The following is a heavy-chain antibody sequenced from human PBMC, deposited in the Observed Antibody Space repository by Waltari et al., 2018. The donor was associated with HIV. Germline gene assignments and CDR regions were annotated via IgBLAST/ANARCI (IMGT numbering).Heavy chain of an antibody. V-gene: IGHV4-61*01. D-gene: IGHD5-12*01. Sequence: QVQLQESGPGLVKPSETLSLTCTVSGGSVSSGSYYWSWIRPPPGKGLEWIGYIYHSGRNNYNPVLKGRITKSVETSEIQCSLKLSSVTAADTAVYYCARAGDGYWGWFDPWGQGTLVTVSS. CDR3: ARAGDGYWGWFDP. CDR1: GGSVSSGSYY. J-gene: IGHJ5*02. CDR2: IYHSGRN.